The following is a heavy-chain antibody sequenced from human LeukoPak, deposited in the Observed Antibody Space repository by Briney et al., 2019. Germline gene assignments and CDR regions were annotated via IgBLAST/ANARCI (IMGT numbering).Heavy chain of an antibody. CDR3: ARELAVAGTFDAFDI. CDR2: IIPIFGTA. V-gene: IGHV1-69*05. CDR1: GGTFISYA. D-gene: IGHD6-19*01. J-gene: IGHJ3*02. Sequence: SVKVSCKASGGTFISYAISWVRQAPGQGLEWMGRIIPIFGTANYAQKFQGRVTITTDESTSTAYMELSSLRSEDTAVYYCARELAVAGTFDAFDIWGQGTMVTVSS.